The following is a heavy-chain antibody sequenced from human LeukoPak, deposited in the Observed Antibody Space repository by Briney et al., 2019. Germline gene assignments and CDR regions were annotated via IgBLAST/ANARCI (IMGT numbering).Heavy chain of an antibody. CDR3: ARGLNRGAFDI. V-gene: IGHV4-34*01. Sequence: PSETLSLTCAVYGGSFSGYYWSWIRQPPGKGLEWIGEINHSGSTNYNPSLKSRVTISVDTSKNQFSLKLSSVTAADTAVYYCARGLNRGAFDIWGQGTMVTVS. CDR1: GGSFSGYY. J-gene: IGHJ3*02. CDR2: INHSGST.